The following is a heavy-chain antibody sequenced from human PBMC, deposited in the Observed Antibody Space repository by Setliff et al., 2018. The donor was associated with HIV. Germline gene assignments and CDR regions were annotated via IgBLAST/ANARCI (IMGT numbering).Heavy chain of an antibody. CDR3: AKIYDSGSDHYYNMDV. V-gene: IGHV1-69*13. D-gene: IGHD3-10*01. CDR2: IIPIFGSP. J-gene: IGHJ6*03. CDR1: GGNLGSFA. Sequence: GASVKVSCKPSGGNLGSFAFSWVRQAPGQGLEWVGGIIPIFGSPDYAQKFQGRVTITADESTSIVYMELNSLRPEDTAVYYCAKIYDSGSDHYYNMDVWGKGTTVTAP.